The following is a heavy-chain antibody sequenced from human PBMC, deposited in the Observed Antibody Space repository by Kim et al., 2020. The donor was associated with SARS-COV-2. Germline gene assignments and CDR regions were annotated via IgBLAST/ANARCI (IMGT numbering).Heavy chain of an antibody. Sequence: SETLSLTCTVSGGSISSYYWSWIRQPPGKGLEWIGYIYYSGSTNYNPSLKSRVTISVDTSKNQFSLKLSSVTAADTAVYYCARGGRYFDWLLPITRFDPWGQGTLVTVSS. CDR2: IYYSGST. CDR1: GGSISSYY. D-gene: IGHD3-9*01. J-gene: IGHJ5*02. CDR3: ARGGRYFDWLLPITRFDP. V-gene: IGHV4-59*01.